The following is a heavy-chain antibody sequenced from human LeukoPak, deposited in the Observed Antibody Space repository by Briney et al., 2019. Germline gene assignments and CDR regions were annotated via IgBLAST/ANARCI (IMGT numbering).Heavy chain of an antibody. J-gene: IGHJ4*02. CDR2: ISAYNGNT. CDR1: GGTFSSYA. D-gene: IGHD3-10*01. V-gene: IGHV1-18*01. Sequence: GASVKVSCKASGGTFSSYAISWVRQAPGQGLEWMGWISAYNGNTNYAQKLQGRVTMTTATSTSTAYMELSSLGSDDTAVYYCARVGLVWFGEFRPYYFDYWGQGTLVTVSS. CDR3: ARVGLVWFGEFRPYYFDY.